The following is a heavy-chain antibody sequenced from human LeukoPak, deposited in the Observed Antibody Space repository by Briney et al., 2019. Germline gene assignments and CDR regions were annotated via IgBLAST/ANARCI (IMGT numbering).Heavy chain of an antibody. CDR1: GGSISSSSYY. CDR2: IYYSGST. Sequence: PSETLSLTCTVSGGSISSSSYYWGWIRQPPGKGLEWIGSIYYSGSTYYNPSLKSRVTISIDTSKNQISLKLNSVTAADTAVYYCALSGGAFDVWGEGTMVTVSS. D-gene: IGHD3-16*01. J-gene: IGHJ3*01. V-gene: IGHV4-39*07. CDR3: ALSGGAFDV.